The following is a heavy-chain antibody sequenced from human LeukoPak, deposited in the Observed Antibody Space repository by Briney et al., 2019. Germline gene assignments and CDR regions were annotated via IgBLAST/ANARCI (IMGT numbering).Heavy chain of an antibody. J-gene: IGHJ5*02. V-gene: IGHV3-9*01. CDR2: ISWNSGSI. Sequence: GRSLRLSCAASGFTFDDYAMHWVRQAPGKGLEWASGISWNSGSIGYADSVKGRFTISRDNAKNSLYLQMNSLRAEDTALYYCAKSPDFWSGYGFDPWGQGTLVTVSS. CDR1: GFTFDDYA. D-gene: IGHD3-3*01. CDR3: AKSPDFWSGYGFDP.